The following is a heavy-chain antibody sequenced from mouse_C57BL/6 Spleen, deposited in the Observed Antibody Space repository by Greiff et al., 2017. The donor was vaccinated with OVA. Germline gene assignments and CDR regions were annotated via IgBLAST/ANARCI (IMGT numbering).Heavy chain of an antibody. J-gene: IGHJ1*03. D-gene: IGHD2-4*01. CDR2: ISSGGSYT. V-gene: IGHV5-6*02. Sequence: EVKLVESGGDLVEPGGSLKLSCAASGFTFSSYGMSWVRQTPDKRLEWVATISSGGSYTYYPDSVKGRFTISRDNAKNTLYLQMSSLKSEDTAMYYCARQASTMITTDWYFDVWGTGTTVTVSS. CDR3: ARQASTMITTDWYFDV. CDR1: GFTFSSYG.